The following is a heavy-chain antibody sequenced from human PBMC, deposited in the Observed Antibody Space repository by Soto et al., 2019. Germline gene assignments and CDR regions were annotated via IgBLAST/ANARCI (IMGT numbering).Heavy chain of an antibody. J-gene: IGHJ5*02. CDR3: AKEGGYGGYDGWFDP. CDR1: GFTFDDYA. D-gene: IGHD5-12*01. V-gene: IGHV3-23*01. CDR2: ISGSGDST. Sequence: GGSLRLSCAASGFTFDDYAMHWVRQAPGKGLEWVSGISGSGDSTYYADSVKGRFTISRDSSKNTLYLQMNSLRAEDTAVYYCAKEGGYGGYDGWFDPWGQGTLVTVSS.